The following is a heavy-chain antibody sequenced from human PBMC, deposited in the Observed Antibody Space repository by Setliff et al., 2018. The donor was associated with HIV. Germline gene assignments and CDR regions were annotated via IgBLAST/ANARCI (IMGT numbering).Heavy chain of an antibody. D-gene: IGHD6-13*01. CDR1: GGSMSGLY. Sequence: SETLSLTCTDSGGSMSGLYWSWMRQRPGRGLEWIGYVYYSGSTKYNPSLQSRVTISIDTSKSQFSLSLSSVTAADSALYYCARVTAAPGYYLEDWGQGTLVTVSS. J-gene: IGHJ4*02. CDR3: ARVTAAPGYYLED. CDR2: VYYSGST. V-gene: IGHV4-59*11.